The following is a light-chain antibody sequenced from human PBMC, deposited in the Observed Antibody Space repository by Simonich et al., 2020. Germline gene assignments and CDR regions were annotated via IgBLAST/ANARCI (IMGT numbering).Light chain of an antibody. CDR3: QQYGSSPFT. Sequence: EIVLTQSPGTLSLSPGERAPLSCRASQSVSSSYLAWNQQKPGLAPRLLSYDASSRATGIPDRCSGSGSGTDFTLTISRLEPEDFAVYYCQQYGSSPFTFGGGTKVEIK. CDR2: DAS. CDR1: QSVSSSY. V-gene: IGKV3D-20*01. J-gene: IGKJ4*01.